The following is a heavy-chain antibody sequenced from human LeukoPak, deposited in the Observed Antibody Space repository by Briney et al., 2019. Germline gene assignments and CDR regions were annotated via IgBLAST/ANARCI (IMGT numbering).Heavy chain of an antibody. D-gene: IGHD6-13*01. Sequence: GGSLRLSCAASGFTFSSYSMNWVRQAPGKGLEWVSYISSSSSTIYYADSVKGRFTISRDNAKNSLYLQMNSLRAEDTAVYYCARGGPGYSSSWSSYFDYWGQGTLVTVSS. CDR1: GFTFSSYS. J-gene: IGHJ4*02. V-gene: IGHV3-48*01. CDR2: ISSSSSTI. CDR3: ARGGPGYSSSWSSYFDY.